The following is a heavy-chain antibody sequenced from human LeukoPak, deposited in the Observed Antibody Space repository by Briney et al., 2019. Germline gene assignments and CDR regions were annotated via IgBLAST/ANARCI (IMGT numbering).Heavy chain of an antibody. CDR3: ARVSFSEQWLEEDYFDY. D-gene: IGHD6-19*01. CDR2: RYYRSKWYN. CDR1: GDSVSSNSAA. J-gene: IGHJ4*02. Sequence: SQTLSLTCAISGDSVSSNSAAWNWIRQSPSIGLEWLGSRYYRSKWYNDYPVSVKSRIPLHPDKSKNQFSLQLNSVTPEDTAVYYCARVSFSEQWLEEDYFDYWGQGTLVTVSS. V-gene: IGHV6-1*01.